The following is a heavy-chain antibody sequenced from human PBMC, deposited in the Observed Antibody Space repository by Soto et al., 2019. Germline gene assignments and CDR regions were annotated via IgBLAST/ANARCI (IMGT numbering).Heavy chain of an antibody. D-gene: IGHD2-15*01. J-gene: IGHJ6*02. CDR1: GGSISSGGYS. CDR3: ARGRVAKGYYYYGMDV. V-gene: IGHV4-30-2*01. CDR2: IYHSGST. Sequence: SETLSLTCAVSGGSISSGGYSWSWIRQPPGKGLEWIGYIYHSGSTYYNPSLKSRVTISVDRSKNQFSLKLSSVTAADTAVYYCARGRVAKGYYYYGMDVWGQGTTVTVSS.